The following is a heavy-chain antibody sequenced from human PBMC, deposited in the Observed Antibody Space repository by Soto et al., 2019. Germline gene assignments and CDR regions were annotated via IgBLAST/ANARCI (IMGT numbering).Heavy chain of an antibody. J-gene: IGHJ5*02. CDR3: ATMHGYRYGQPNWFDP. CDR1: GGSISSGGYY. CDR2: IYYSGST. Sequence: QVQLQESGPGLVKPSQTLSLTCTVSGGSISSGGYYWSWIRQHPGKGLEWIGYIYYSGSTYYNPCLKSRVTISADTSKNPFALKLRSVTAADTAVYYCATMHGYRYGQPNWFDPWGPGTLVTVSS. V-gene: IGHV4-31*03. D-gene: IGHD5-18*01.